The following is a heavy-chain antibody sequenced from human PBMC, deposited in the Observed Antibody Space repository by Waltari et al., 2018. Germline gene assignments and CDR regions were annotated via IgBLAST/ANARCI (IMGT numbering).Heavy chain of an antibody. Sequence: QVQLQESGPGLVKPSQTLSLTCTVSGGSISSGGYYWSWIRQHSGKGLEWIGYIYYSGSTYYNPALKSRVTISVDTSKNQFSLKLSSVTTADTAVYYCARGPAANGGLVGDWFDPWGQGTLVTVSS. V-gene: IGHV4-31*03. CDR1: GGSISSGGYY. CDR2: IYYSGST. J-gene: IGHJ5*02. D-gene: IGHD2-2*01. CDR3: ARGPAANGGLVGDWFDP.